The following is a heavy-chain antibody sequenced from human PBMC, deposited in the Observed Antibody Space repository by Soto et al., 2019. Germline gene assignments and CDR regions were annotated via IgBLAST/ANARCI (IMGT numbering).Heavy chain of an antibody. CDR3: ARLKYKLPLYGMDV. D-gene: IGHD2-2*01. V-gene: IGHV5-10-1*01. CDR1: GYSFTSYW. J-gene: IGHJ6*02. Sequence: PGESLKISCKGSGYSFTSYWISWVRQMPGKGLEWMGRIDPSDSYTNYSPSFQGHVTIPADKSISTAYLQWSSLKASDTAMYYCARLKYKLPLYGMDVWGQGNTVTVSS. CDR2: IDPSDSYT.